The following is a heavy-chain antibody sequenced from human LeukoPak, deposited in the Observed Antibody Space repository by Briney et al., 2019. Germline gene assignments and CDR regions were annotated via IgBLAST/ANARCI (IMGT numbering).Heavy chain of an antibody. D-gene: IGHD3-3*01. Sequence: GGSLRLSCAASGFTFSSYAMSWVRQAPGKGLEWLSSISSSSNYAYYADSVKGRFTISRDNAKDSLYLQMTSLRAEDTAVYYCARYYDFWSAYSSSYYYMDVWGKGTTVTVSS. CDR1: GFTFSSYA. CDR2: ISSSSNYA. CDR3: ARYYDFWSAYSSSYYYMDV. V-gene: IGHV3-21*01. J-gene: IGHJ6*03.